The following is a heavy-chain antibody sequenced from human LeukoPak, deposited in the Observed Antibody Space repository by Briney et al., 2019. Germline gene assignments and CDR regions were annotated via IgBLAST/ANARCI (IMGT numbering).Heavy chain of an antibody. V-gene: IGHV1-2*02. CDR2: INPNSGGT. Sequence: ASVKVSCKASGYTFTGYYMHWVRRAPGQGLEWMGWINPNSGGTNYAQKFQGRVTMTRDTSISTAYMDLSRLRSDDTAVYYCARGASGVYTVTTSWFDPWGQGTLVTVSS. CDR1: GYTFTGYY. J-gene: IGHJ5*02. CDR3: ARGASGVYTVTTSWFDP. D-gene: IGHD4-17*01.